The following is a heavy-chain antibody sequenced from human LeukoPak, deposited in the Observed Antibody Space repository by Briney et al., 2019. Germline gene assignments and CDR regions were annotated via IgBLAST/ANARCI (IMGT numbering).Heavy chain of an antibody. Sequence: SETLSLTCTVSAAFTNNYWSWIRQTPGKGLEWIAYIYYTGSIDYNPSLKSRVTISIDTSKNQFSLRLNSVTAADTAVYYCARERGSGYETYDYAPRNDAFDIWGQGTMVTVSS. CDR3: ARERGSGYETYDYAPRNDAFDI. J-gene: IGHJ3*02. V-gene: IGHV4-59*01. CDR1: AAFTNNY. D-gene: IGHD5-12*01. CDR2: IYYTGSI.